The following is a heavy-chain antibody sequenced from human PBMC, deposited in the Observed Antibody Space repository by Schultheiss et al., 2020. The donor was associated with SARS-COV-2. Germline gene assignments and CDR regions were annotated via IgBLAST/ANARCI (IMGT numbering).Heavy chain of an antibody. CDR3: ARTSALEWLLKLWYFDL. J-gene: IGHJ2*01. V-gene: IGHV1-18*01. Sequence: ASVKVSCKASGYTFTSYGISWVRQAPGQGLEWMGWISAYNGNTNYAQKLQGRVTMTTDTSTSTAYMELRSLRSDDTAVYYCARTSALEWLLKLWYFDLWGRGTLFTVSS. CDR1: GYTFTSYG. CDR2: ISAYNGNT. D-gene: IGHD3-3*01.